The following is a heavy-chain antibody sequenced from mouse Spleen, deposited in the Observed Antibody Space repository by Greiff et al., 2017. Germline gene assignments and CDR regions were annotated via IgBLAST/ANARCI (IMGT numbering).Heavy chain of an antibody. CDR3: ARNLDGSSYRFAY. J-gene: IGHJ3*01. D-gene: IGHD1-1*01. CDR2: IWSGGST. CDR1: GFSLTSYG. Sequence: QVHVKQSGPGLVQPSQSLSITCTVSGFSLTSYGVHWVRQSPGKGLEWLGVIWSGGSTDYNAAFISRLSISKDNSKSQVFFKMNSLQANDTAIYYCARNLDGSSYRFAYWGQGTLVTVSA. V-gene: IGHV2-2*02.